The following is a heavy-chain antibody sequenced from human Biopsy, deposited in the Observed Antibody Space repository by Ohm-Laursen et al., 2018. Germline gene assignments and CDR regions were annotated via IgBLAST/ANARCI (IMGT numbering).Heavy chain of an antibody. D-gene: IGHD3-16*01. Sequence: SLRLSCAAPGFTFSSYGMSWVRQAPGKGLEWVSAITDSGGSTFYADSVKGRFTISRDNSKNSLYLQMNSLRAEDTAVYYCARDLTWGSYFDSWGQGSLATVSS. V-gene: IGHV3-23*01. CDR2: ITDSGGST. CDR1: GFTFSSYG. CDR3: ARDLTWGSYFDS. J-gene: IGHJ4*02.